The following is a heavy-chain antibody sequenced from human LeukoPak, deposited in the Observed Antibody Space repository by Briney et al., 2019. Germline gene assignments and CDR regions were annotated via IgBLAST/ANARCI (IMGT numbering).Heavy chain of an antibody. CDR3: ARDQVRHQLLFKVYYYYMDV. V-gene: IGHV4-34*01. CDR1: GGSFSGYY. CDR2: INHSGST. D-gene: IGHD2-2*01. Sequence: PSETLSLTCAVYGGSFSGYYWSWIRQPPGKGLEWIGEINHSGSTNYNPSLKSRVTTSADTSKNQFSLKLSSVTAADTAVYYCARDQVRHQLLFKVYYYYMDVWGKGTTVTVSS. J-gene: IGHJ6*03.